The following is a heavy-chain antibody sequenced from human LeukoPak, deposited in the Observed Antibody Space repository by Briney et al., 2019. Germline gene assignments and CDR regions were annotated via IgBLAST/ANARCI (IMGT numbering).Heavy chain of an antibody. V-gene: IGHV3-48*01. CDR3: ARTRPNGIAEAGTGLDY. D-gene: IGHD6-13*01. J-gene: IGHJ4*02. CDR2: ISSSSSTI. Sequence: GGSPRLSCAASGFTFSSYSMNWVRQAPGKGLEWVSYISSSSSTIYYADSVKGRFTISRDNAKNSLYLQMNSLRAEDTAVYYCARTRPNGIAEAGTGLDYWGQGTLVTVSS. CDR1: GFTFSSYS.